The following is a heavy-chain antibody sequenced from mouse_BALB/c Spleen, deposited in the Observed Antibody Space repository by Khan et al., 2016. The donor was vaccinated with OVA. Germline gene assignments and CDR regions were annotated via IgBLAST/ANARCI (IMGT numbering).Heavy chain of an antibody. CDR1: GYSFTGYY. D-gene: IGHD2-14*01. J-gene: IGHJ3*01. CDR3: ERGYDFLAY. CDR2: VNPNTGNT. Sequence: EVQLQQSGPDLVKPGASVKISCKASGYSFTGYYMNWVKQSHGKSLECIGRVNPNTGNTNYNQKFKGKAILTVDTSSSTAYMELRSLTSEDSAVDDCERGYDFLAYWGQGTLVTVSA. V-gene: IGHV1-26*01.